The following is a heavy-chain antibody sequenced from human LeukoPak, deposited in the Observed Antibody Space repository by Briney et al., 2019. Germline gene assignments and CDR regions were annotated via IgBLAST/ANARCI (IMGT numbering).Heavy chain of an antibody. D-gene: IGHD6-19*01. V-gene: IGHV3-23*01. CDR2: IRGNSERT. Sequence: GGSLRLSCAASGLTFSNAWMTWVRQAPGKGLEWVSAIRGNSERTYYADSVRGRFTISRDNSKDTVYLQISSLRVEDTAVYYCAREQSGTRGWYTVDYWGQGTLVAVSS. CDR3: AREQSGTRGWYTVDY. CDR1: GLTFSNAW. J-gene: IGHJ4*02.